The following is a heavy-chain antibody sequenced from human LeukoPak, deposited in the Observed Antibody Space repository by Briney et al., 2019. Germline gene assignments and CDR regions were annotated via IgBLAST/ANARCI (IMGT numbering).Heavy chain of an antibody. CDR1: GFTFSSYG. CDR2: ISYDGSNK. Sequence: PGGSLRLSCAASGFTFSSYGMHWVRQAPGKGLEWVAVISYDGSNKYYADSVKGRFTISRDNSKNTLYLQMNSLRAEDTAVYYCAGGSSLDYWGQGTLVTVSS. V-gene: IGHV3-30*03. CDR3: AGGSSLDY. D-gene: IGHD3-16*01. J-gene: IGHJ4*02.